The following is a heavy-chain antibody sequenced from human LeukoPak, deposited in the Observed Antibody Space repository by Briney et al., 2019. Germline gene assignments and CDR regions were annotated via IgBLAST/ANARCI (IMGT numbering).Heavy chain of an antibody. Sequence: SETLSLTCTVSGGSISSYYWSWIRQPPGKGLEWIGYIYYSGSTNYNPSLKSRVTISVDTSKNQFSLKLSSVTAADTAVYYCARCYSSSWYFWFDPWGQGTLVTVSS. CDR1: GGSISSYY. V-gene: IGHV4-59*12. D-gene: IGHD6-13*01. CDR2: IYYSGST. J-gene: IGHJ5*02. CDR3: ARCYSSSWYFWFDP.